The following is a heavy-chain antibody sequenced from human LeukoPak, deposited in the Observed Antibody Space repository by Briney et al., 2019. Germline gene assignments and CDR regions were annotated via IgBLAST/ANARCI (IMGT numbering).Heavy chain of an antibody. V-gene: IGHV3-23*01. CDR2: INGGGDTT. D-gene: IGHD2-2*01. CDR1: GFTFSSYA. J-gene: IGHJ4*02. CDR3: VKDRSDSSSWYAGSH. Sequence: PGRSLRLSRAASGFTFSSYAMSWVRQAPGKGLEWVSGINGGGDTTYYADSEKGRFTISRDNSKNTLYLQMNSLRAEDTAIYYCVKDRSDSSSWYAGSHWGQGTLVTVSS.